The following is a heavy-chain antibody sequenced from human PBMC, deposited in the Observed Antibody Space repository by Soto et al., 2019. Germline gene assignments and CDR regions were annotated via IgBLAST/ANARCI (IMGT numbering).Heavy chain of an antibody. CDR3: ARDLDNWNYLDH. J-gene: IGHJ4*02. V-gene: IGHV3-21*01. CDR2: ISSSSSYI. CDR1: GFTFSSYG. D-gene: IGHD1-7*01. Sequence: XGSLRLSCPASGFTFSSYGMNWVRQAPGKGLEWVSSISSSSSYIYYADSVKGRFTISRDNAKNSLYLQMNSLRAEDTAVYYCARDLDNWNYLDHWGQGTLVTVPS.